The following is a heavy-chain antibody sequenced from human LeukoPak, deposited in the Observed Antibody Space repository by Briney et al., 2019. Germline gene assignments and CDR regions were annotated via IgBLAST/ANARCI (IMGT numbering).Heavy chain of an antibody. CDR3: ARRVTATGTGSHDDY. V-gene: IGHV3-7*05. D-gene: IGHD6-13*01. CDR2: IKEDGSEK. J-gene: IGHJ4*02. Sequence: GGSLRLSCTVSGFTISSYWMSWVRQAPGKGLEWVANIKEDGSEKNYVDSVKGRFTISRDNAKNSLYLQMNSLRAEDTAVYYCARRVTATGTGSHDDYWGQGTLVIVSS. CDR1: GFTISSYW.